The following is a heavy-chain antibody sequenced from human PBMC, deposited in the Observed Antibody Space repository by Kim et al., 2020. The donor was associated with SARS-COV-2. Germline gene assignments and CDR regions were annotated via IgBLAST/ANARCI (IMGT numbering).Heavy chain of an antibody. CDR1: GFTFSSYW. Sequence: GGSLRLSCAASGFTFSSYWMHWVRQAPGKGLVWVSRINSDGSSTSYADSVKGRFTISRDNAKNTLYLQMNSLRAEDTAVYYCAREEVGGYYDYYYYGMYVWGQGTTVTVSS. J-gene: IGHJ6*02. CDR3: AREEVGGYYDYYYYGMYV. CDR2: INSDGSST. D-gene: IGHD5-12*01. V-gene: IGHV3-74*01.